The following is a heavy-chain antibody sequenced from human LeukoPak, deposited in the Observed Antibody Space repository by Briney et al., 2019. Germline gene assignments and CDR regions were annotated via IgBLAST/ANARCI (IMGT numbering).Heavy chain of an antibody. Sequence: SETLPLTCIVSGDSIGSYYWSWIRQPPGKGLEWIGYIYYNGNTNDNPSLKSRVTMSVDTSKNQFSLKLSSVTAADTAVYYCARRGSSRTSYYMDVWGKGTTVTVSS. J-gene: IGHJ6*03. CDR1: GDSIGSYY. D-gene: IGHD6-6*01. CDR3: ARRGSSRTSYYMDV. V-gene: IGHV4-59*08. CDR2: IYYNGNT.